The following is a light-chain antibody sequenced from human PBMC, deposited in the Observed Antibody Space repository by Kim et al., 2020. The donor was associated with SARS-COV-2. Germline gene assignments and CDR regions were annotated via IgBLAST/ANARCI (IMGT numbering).Light chain of an antibody. CDR3: QQYNNWPLT. CDR1: QSISSN. J-gene: IGKJ4*01. CDR2: GAS. V-gene: IGKV3-15*01. Sequence: VSPGQRATLSCRASQSISSNLAWYQQKPGQAPRLLIYGASTRATGIAARFSGSGSGTEFTLTISSLQSEDFALYYCQQYNNWPLTFGGGTKVDIK.